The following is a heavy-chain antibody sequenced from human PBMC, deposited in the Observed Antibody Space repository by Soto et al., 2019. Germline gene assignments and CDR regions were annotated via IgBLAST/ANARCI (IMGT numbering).Heavy chain of an antibody. CDR1: GDSVSSNSAA. Sequence: SQTLSLTCAISGDSVSSNSAAWNWIRQSPSRGLEWLGRTYYRSQWFADYAESVKSRISLTPGTSKNQFSLQLNSMTPEDTAVYYCARDSSGYYYRYFDCWGPGTLVTVSS. J-gene: IGHJ4*02. V-gene: IGHV6-1*01. CDR2: TYYRSQWFA. D-gene: IGHD3-22*01. CDR3: ARDSSGYYYRYFDC.